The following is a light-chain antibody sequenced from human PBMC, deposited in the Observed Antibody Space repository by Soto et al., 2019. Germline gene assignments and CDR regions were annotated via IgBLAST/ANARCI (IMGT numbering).Light chain of an antibody. CDR3: CSYAGDFYV. J-gene: IGLJ1*01. CDR2: DVT. V-gene: IGLV2-11*01. CDR1: TSDVGGYDY. Sequence: QSALTQPRSVSGSPGQSVAISCTGTTSDVGGYDYVSWYQQHPGKAPELIIFDVTKRPSGVPDRFSGSKSGNTASPTISGLQAEDEADYFCCSYAGDFYVFGSGTKATVL.